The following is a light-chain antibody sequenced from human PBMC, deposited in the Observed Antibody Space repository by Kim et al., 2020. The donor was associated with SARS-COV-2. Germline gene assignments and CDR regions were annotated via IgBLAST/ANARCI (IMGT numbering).Light chain of an antibody. V-gene: IGLV3-19*01. Sequence: AMGQTVRISCQGDGLSNNYASWYQQKPGQAPVVVVYEKNNRTSGIPDRFSASSSRNTASLTITGAKAEDEADYHCSSRDSSGNHVVVGGGTKLTVL. CDR1: GLSNNY. J-gene: IGLJ2*01. CDR2: EKN. CDR3: SSRDSSGNHVV.